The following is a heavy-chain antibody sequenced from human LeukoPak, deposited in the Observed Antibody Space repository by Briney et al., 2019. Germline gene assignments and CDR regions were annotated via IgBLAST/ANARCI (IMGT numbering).Heavy chain of an antibody. D-gene: IGHD2-2*02. CDR3: ARALLALGYCSSTSCYKQSYYYYGMDV. CDR1: GGSFSGYY. CDR2: INHSRST. Sequence: SETLSLTCAVCGGSFSGYYWSWIRQPPGKGLEWIGEINHSRSTNYNPSLKSRVTISVDTSKNQFSLKLSSVTAADTAVYYCARALLALGYCSSTSCYKQSYYYYGMDVWGQGTTVTVSS. J-gene: IGHJ6*02. V-gene: IGHV4-34*01.